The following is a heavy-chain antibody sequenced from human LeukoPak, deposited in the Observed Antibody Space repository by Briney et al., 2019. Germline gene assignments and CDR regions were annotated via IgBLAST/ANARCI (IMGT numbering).Heavy chain of an antibody. CDR1: GFSFSSYW. CDR2: IKQDGSEK. Sequence: GGSLRLSCAASGFSFSSYWMTWVRQAPGKGLEWVANIKQDGSEKYYVDSVKGRFTISRDNAKNALYVQMNRLRAEDTAVYYCARSGGRVVYYDSSGFSDYWGQGTLVTVSS. V-gene: IGHV3-7*01. D-gene: IGHD3-22*01. J-gene: IGHJ4*02. CDR3: ARSGGRVVYYDSSGFSDY.